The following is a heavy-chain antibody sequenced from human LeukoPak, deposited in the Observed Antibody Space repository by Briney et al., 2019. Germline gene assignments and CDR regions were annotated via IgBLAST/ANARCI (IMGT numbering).Heavy chain of an antibody. CDR3: ASAGYCSSTSCYTSVDY. V-gene: IGHV1-69*05. CDR1: GGTFSSYA. Sequence: GASVKVSCKASGGTFSSYAISWVRQAPGQGLEWMGGIIPIFGTANYAQKFQGRVTITTDESTSTAYMELSSLRSEDTAVYYCASAGYCSSTSCYTSVDYWGQGTLVTVSS. J-gene: IGHJ4*02. D-gene: IGHD2-2*02. CDR2: IIPIFGTA.